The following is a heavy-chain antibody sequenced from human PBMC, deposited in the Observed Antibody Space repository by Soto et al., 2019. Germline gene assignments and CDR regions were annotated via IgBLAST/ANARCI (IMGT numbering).Heavy chain of an antibody. CDR3: ARAMTTVTTFEY. CDR1: GGSIRSGGYS. V-gene: IGHV4-30-2*01. Sequence: SETLSLTCAVSGGSIRSGGYSWSWIRQPPGKGLEWIAYIYHSGSTYYNPSLKSRVTISVDRSKNQFSLKLSSVTAADTAVYYCARAMTTVTTFEYWGQGTLVTVS. CDR2: IYHSGST. D-gene: IGHD4-17*01. J-gene: IGHJ4*02.